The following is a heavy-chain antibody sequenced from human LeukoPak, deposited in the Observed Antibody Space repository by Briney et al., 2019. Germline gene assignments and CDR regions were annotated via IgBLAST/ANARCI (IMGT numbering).Heavy chain of an antibody. Sequence: ASVKLSCKTSGYTFISHDINWVRQATGQGLEWMGWMDPNSGNTGYAQRFQGRVTLTRSTSLSEAYMELTSLKFEDTAVYYCARVQRSDTSASFDHWGQGTLVTVSS. CDR3: ARVQRSDTSASFDH. V-gene: IGHV1-8*01. CDR2: MDPNSGNT. CDR1: GYTFISHD. J-gene: IGHJ4*02. D-gene: IGHD1-26*01.